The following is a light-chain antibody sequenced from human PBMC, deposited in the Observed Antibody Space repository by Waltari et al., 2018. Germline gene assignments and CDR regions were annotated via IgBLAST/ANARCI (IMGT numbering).Light chain of an antibody. V-gene: IGLV1-47*01. CDR3: AAWDDSLSGPWV. CDR2: RNK. CDR1: SSNIGSNY. J-gene: IGLJ3*02. Sequence: QSVLTQPPSASGTPGQRVTISCSGSSSNIGSNYVYWYQQLPGTAPKLLIYRNKQRPSGVPDRFSGSKSGTSASLAISGLRSEDEADYYCAAWDDSLSGPWVFGGGTKLTVL.